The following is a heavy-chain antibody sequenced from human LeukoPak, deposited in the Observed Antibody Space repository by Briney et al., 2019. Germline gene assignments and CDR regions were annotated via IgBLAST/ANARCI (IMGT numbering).Heavy chain of an antibody. D-gene: IGHD5-12*01. CDR1: GGSISSYY. V-gene: IGHV4-4*07. J-gene: IGHJ6*02. Sequence: SETLSLTCTVSGGSISSYYWSWIRQPAGKGLEWIGRIYPGGSTNYNPSLKSRVTMSVDASQKQLSLKLSSVTAADTAVYYCTRHVDPYGMDVWGQGTTVIVSS. CDR3: TRHVDPYGMDV. CDR2: IYPGGST.